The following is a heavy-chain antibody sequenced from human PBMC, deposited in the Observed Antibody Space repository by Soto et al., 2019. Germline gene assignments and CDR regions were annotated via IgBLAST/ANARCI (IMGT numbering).Heavy chain of an antibody. D-gene: IGHD3-22*01. Sequence: QVQLVQSGAEVKKPGSSVKVSCKASGGTFSSYAISWVRQAPGQGLEWMGGIIPIFGTANYAQKFQGRVTITADKSTSTAYMELSSLRSEDTAVYYCARRPRSYDSSGYSAFDIWGQGTMVTVSS. V-gene: IGHV1-69*06. CDR2: IIPIFGTA. CDR1: GGTFSSYA. CDR3: ARRPRSYDSSGYSAFDI. J-gene: IGHJ3*02.